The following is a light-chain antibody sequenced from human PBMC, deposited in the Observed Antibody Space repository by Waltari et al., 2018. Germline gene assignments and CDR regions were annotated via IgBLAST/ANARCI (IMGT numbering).Light chain of an antibody. CDR2: KAS. CDR1: QSIVVW. V-gene: IGKV1-5*03. Sequence: DIQVTQSPSTLSASVGDRVTITCRASQSIVVWSAWYQQKPGKAPRLLIYKASYLESGVPSRFSGSASGTAFTLTISSLQADDFATYYCLQYNSYPWTFGQGTTVEIK. CDR3: LQYNSYPWT. J-gene: IGKJ1*01.